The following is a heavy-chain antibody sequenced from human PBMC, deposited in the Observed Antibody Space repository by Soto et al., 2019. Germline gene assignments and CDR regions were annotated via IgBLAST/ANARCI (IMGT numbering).Heavy chain of an antibody. CDR2: ISSSSSTI. V-gene: IGHV3-48*02. CDR3: AVPRGSSISYYYYGMDV. Sequence: EVQLVESGGGLVQPGGSLRLSCAASGFTFSSYSMNWVRQAPGKGLEWVSYISSSSSTIYYADSVKGRITISRDNAKNPLYLQMNSLRDEDTAVYYCAVPRGSSISYYYYGMDVWGQGTTVTVSS. J-gene: IGHJ6*02. CDR1: GFTFSSYS. D-gene: IGHD6-6*01.